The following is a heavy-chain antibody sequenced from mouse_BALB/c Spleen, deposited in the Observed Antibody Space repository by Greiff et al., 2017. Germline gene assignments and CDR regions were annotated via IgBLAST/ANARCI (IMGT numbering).Heavy chain of an antibody. J-gene: IGHJ4*01. V-gene: IGHV7-3*02. CDR2: IRNKANGYTT. CDR1: GFTFTDYY. Sequence: EVKLVESGGGLVQPGGSLRLSCATSGFTFTDYYMSWVRQPPGKALEWLGFIRNKANGYTTDYSASVKGRFTIARDTSQSILYLQMNTLRAEDSATYYCARDFTYYARYAMDYWGQGTSVTVSS. D-gene: IGHD1-1*01. CDR3: ARDFTYYARYAMDY.